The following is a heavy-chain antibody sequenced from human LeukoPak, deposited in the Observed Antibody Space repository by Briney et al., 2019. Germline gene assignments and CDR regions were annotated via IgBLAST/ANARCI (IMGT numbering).Heavy chain of an antibody. CDR2: IYPGDSAT. CDR1: GYSFTICS. D-gene: IGHD3-16*01. J-gene: IGHJ3*02. V-gene: IGHV5-51*01. Sequence: GESLKVSCMGSGYSFTICSVCCGRQDPGKSLEWMWIIYPGDSATRYSTSFQRQVTISADKSISNAYLQWSSMKDADTAMYYCARGRGRQTTDAFDIWGQGTMVTVSS. CDR3: ARGRGRQTTDAFDI.